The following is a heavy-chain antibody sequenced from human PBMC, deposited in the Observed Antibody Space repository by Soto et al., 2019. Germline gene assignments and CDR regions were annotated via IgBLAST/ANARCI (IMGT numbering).Heavy chain of an antibody. CDR2: ISSSSSSI. D-gene: IGHD1-26*01. Sequence: EVQLVESGGGLVQPGGSLRLSCAASGFTFIYSSMNWVRQAPGKGLEWVAYISSSSSSIYYADSVKGRFTISRDNAKNSLYLQMNSLRDGDTAVYYCARERGGSYYFDYWGQGSVVTVSS. J-gene: IGHJ4*02. CDR3: ARERGGSYYFDY. V-gene: IGHV3-48*02. CDR1: GFTFIYSS.